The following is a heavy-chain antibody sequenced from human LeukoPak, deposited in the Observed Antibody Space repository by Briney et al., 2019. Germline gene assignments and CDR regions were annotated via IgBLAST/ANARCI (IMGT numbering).Heavy chain of an antibody. V-gene: IGHV4-38-2*01. CDR2: IYHSGST. CDR1: GFSISSGYY. D-gene: IGHD2-2*01. CDR3: ARNGTNNYFDY. J-gene: IGHJ4*02. Sequence: SETLSLTCAVSGFSISSGYYWGWFRQPPGKGLEWIGSIYHSGSTHYNPSLKSRVTISVDTSKNQFSLKLSSVTAADTAVYYCARNGTNNYFDYWGQGTLVTVSS.